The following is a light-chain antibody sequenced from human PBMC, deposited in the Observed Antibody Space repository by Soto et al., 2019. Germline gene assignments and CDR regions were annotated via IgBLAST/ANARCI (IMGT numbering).Light chain of an antibody. Sequence: DIRMTQSPSTLSASVGDRVTITCRASQSINTWLAWYQQKPGKAPKLLIFDASSLESGVPSRFSGSGSQTEFTLTISSLQPDDFASYFCQHYNTYSWTFGQGTKVDIK. J-gene: IGKJ1*01. CDR2: DAS. CDR3: QHYNTYSWT. V-gene: IGKV1-5*01. CDR1: QSINTW.